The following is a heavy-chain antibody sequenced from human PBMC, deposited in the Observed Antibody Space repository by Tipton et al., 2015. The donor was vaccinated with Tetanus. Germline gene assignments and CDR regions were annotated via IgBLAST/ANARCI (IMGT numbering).Heavy chain of an antibody. CDR3: AKERAAVAGSSSY. V-gene: IGHV3-23*01. CDR1: GDSMTRYY. Sequence: SLRLSCTVSGDSMTRYYWSWVRQAPGKGLEWVSAISGSGGSTYYADSVKGRFTISRDNSKNTLYLQMNSLRAEDTAVYYCAKERAAVAGSSSYWGQGTLVTVSS. J-gene: IGHJ4*02. D-gene: IGHD6-19*01. CDR2: ISGSGGST.